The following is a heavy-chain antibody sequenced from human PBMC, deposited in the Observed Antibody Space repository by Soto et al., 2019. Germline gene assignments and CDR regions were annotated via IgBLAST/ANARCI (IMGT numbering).Heavy chain of an antibody. Sequence: SETLSLTCTVSGGSISSGGYYWSWIRQHPGKGLEWIGYIYYSGGTYYNPSLKSRVTISVDTSKNQFSLKLSSVTAADTAVYYCARGAIVLVPAAMPDYYYGVDVWGQGTTVTVSS. CDR1: GGSISSGGYY. CDR2: IYYSGGT. D-gene: IGHD2-2*01. CDR3: ARGAIVLVPAAMPDYYYGVDV. V-gene: IGHV4-31*03. J-gene: IGHJ6*02.